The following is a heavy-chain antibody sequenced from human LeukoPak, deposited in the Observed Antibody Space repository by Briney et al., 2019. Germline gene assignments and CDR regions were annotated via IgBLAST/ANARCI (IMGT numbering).Heavy chain of an antibody. CDR2: IYTSGST. V-gene: IGHV4-4*07. CDR1: GGSISSYY. Sequence: PSETLSLTCTVSGGSISSYYWSWIRQPAGKGLKWIGRIYTSGSTNYNPSLKSRVTISVDTSKNQFSLKLSSVTAADTAVYYCARDSDTAMEYYFDYWGQGTLVTVSS. D-gene: IGHD5-18*01. CDR3: ARDSDTAMEYYFDY. J-gene: IGHJ4*02.